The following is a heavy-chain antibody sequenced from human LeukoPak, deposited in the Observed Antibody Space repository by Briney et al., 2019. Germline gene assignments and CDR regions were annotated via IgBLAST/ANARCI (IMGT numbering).Heavy chain of an antibody. Sequence: ASVKVSCKASGYTFTSYGISWVRQAPGQGLEWMGWISAYNGNTNYAQKLQGRVTMTTDTSTSTAYMELRSLRSEDTAVYYCARLRRIQLWLNYYYYGMDVWGQGTTVTVSS. CDR1: GYTFTSYG. J-gene: IGHJ6*02. CDR2: ISAYNGNT. V-gene: IGHV1-18*01. D-gene: IGHD5-18*01. CDR3: ARLRRIQLWLNYYYYGMDV.